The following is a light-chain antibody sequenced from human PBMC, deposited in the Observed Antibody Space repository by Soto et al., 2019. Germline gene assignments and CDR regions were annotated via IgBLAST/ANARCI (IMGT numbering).Light chain of an antibody. CDR2: LAS. CDR1: QKINNF. J-gene: IGKJ4*01. Sequence: DIQMTQSPYSLSASVGDIVTITCRASQKINNFLNWYQQKPGKAPKLLIFLASTLESGVPSRFGGSGSGTVFTLSISSLQPEDSATYYCQQSLGNPRTFGGGTKVEIQ. V-gene: IGKV1-39*01. CDR3: QQSLGNPRT.